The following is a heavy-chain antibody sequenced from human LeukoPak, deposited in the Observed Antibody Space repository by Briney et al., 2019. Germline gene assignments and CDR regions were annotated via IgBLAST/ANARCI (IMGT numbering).Heavy chain of an antibody. CDR1: GGSIYTSNW. J-gene: IGHJ4*02. D-gene: IGHD2-15*01. CDR3: ARDRGYCDGGSCYSFDF. V-gene: IGHV4-4*02. CDR2: VYHSGST. Sequence: PSGTLSLTCGVSGGSIYTSNWWTWVRQPPGKGLEWIGEVYHSGSTRYSPSLESRVTILVDKSKNQFFLRLNSVTAADTAVYYCARDRGYCDGGSCYSFDFWGQGTLVTVSS.